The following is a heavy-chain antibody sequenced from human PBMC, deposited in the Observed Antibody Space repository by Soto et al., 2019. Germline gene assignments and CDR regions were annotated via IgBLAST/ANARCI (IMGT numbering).Heavy chain of an antibody. CDR3: ARGKVYSSSWYGWFDP. J-gene: IGHJ5*02. V-gene: IGHV4-34*01. CDR1: GGSFSGYY. Sequence: SETLSLTCAVYGGSFSGYYWSWIRQPPGKGLEWIGEINHSGSTNYNPSLKSRVTISVDTSKNQFSLKLSSVTAADTAVYYCARGKVYSSSWYGWFDPPGQGTPVTVSS. D-gene: IGHD6-13*01. CDR2: INHSGST.